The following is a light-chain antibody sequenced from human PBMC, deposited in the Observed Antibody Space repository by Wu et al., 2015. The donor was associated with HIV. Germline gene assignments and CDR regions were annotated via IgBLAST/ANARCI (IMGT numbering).Light chain of an antibody. CDR3: QQYNNWPLT. Sequence: EVVMTQSPATLSVSPGEGATLACRASESVGGDVAWYQQKPGQAPRLLIYGAITRPTGIPARFRGSGSGTEFTLSFTSMESEDSAVYFCQQYNNWPLTFG. V-gene: IGKV3-15*01. CDR2: GAI. J-gene: IGKJ4*01. CDR1: ESVGGD.